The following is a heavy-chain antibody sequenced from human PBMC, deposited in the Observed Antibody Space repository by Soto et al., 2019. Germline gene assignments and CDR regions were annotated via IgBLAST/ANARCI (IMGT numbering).Heavy chain of an antibody. CDR2: ISGGGGST. CDR1: GLIFRSYA. Sequence: EVQLLESGGGLVQPGGSLRLSCAASGLIFRSYAMTWVRQAPGKGLEWVSAISGGGGSTYYADSVKGRFTISRDNSKNTLNLQMNSLSAEDTAVYYCANGHYYDSSGYGNDYWGQGTLVTVSS. J-gene: IGHJ4*02. D-gene: IGHD3-22*01. V-gene: IGHV3-23*01. CDR3: ANGHYYDSSGYGNDY.